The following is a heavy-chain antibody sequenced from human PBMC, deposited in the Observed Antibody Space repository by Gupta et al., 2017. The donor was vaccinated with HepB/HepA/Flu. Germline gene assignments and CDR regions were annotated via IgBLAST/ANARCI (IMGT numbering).Heavy chain of an antibody. D-gene: IGHD6-13*01. Sequence: QVQLQESGPGLVKPSGTLSLTCAVSGVSITSGNWWNWVRQPPGKGLEWIGEIHHSGSTNYRPSLKSRVTISVDKSKNQFSLKLSSVTAADTAVYYCMTFGITADGTGVFDYWGQGTLVTVSS. CDR3: MTFGITADGTGVFDY. V-gene: IGHV4-4*02. CDR1: GVSITSGNW. CDR2: IHHSGST. J-gene: IGHJ4*02.